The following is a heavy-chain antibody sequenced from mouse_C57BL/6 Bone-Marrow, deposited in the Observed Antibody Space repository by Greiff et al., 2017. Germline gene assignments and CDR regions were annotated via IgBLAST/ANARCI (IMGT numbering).Heavy chain of an antibody. CDR2: IYPGSGNT. CDR3: ARDYYG. J-gene: IGHJ2*01. D-gene: IGHD1-1*01. CDR1: GYTFTDYY. Sequence: QVQLKESGAELVRPGASVKLSCKASGYTFTDYYINWVKQRPGQGLEWIARIYPGSGNTYYNEKFKGKATLTAEKSSSTAYMQLSSLTSEDSAVYFCARDYYGWGQGTTLTVSS. V-gene: IGHV1-76*01.